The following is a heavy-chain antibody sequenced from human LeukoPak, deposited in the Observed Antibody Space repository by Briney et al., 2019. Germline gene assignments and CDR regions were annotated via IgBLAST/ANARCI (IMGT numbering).Heavy chain of an antibody. CDR1: GFTFSGNW. CDR3: ARDNNGDY. V-gene: IGHV3-7*01. D-gene: IGHD1/OR15-1a*01. Sequence: QPGGYLRLSCAASGFTFSGNWMIWVRQAPGKGLKWVAIINLDGSQKYYVDSVKGRFTISRHNSKNTLYLQMNSLRSEDTAVYYCARDNNGDYWGRGTLVTVSS. CDR2: INLDGSQK. J-gene: IGHJ4*02.